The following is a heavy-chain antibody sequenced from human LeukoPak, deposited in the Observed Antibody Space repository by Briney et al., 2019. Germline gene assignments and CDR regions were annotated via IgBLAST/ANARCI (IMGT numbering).Heavy chain of an antibody. CDR1: GFIFSSHA. CDR3: ARDRGNSYGVSDY. V-gene: IGHV3-23*01. Sequence: GGSLRLSCEASGFIFSSHAMSWVRQAPGKGLQWISGINPSGSSKYYADSLKGRFTISRDSSKNTLYLQMNSLTAGDTALYYCARDRGNSYGVSDYWGQGTLVTVSS. CDR2: INPSGSSK. J-gene: IGHJ4*02. D-gene: IGHD5-18*01.